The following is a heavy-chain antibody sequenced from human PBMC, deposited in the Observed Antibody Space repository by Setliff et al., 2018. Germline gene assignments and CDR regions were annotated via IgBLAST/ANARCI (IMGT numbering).Heavy chain of an antibody. CDR1: GFTFSSYA. Sequence: GGSLRLSCAASGFTFSSYAMSWVRQAPGKGLEWVSSIHGEGFDTYYADSVKGRFTISRDNSKNTLFLQMNSLRAEDTAVYYCARGAGRGWYHNALDLWGQGTMVTVSS. J-gene: IGHJ3*01. CDR3: ARGAGRGWYHNALDL. CDR2: IHGEGFDT. D-gene: IGHD6-19*01. V-gene: IGHV3-23*01.